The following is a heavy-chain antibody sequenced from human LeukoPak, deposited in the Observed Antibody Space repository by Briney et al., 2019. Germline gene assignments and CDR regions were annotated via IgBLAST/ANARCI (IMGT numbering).Heavy chain of an antibody. Sequence: ASVKVSCKASGYTFTDYYMHWVRQAPGQGLEWMGWINPNSGGTNYAQKFQGRVTMTRDTSISTAYMELRRLKSDDTAVYYCARELDIVLMLYAPHFDYWGQGTLVTVSS. CDR2: INPNSGGT. V-gene: IGHV1-2*02. J-gene: IGHJ4*02. D-gene: IGHD2-8*01. CDR1: GYTFTDYY. CDR3: ARELDIVLMLYAPHFDY.